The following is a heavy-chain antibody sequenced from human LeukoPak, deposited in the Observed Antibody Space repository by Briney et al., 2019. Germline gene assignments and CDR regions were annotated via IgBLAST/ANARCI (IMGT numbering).Heavy chain of an antibody. CDR3: ARGRYCNGGSCYFDF. V-gene: IGHV3-7*02. D-gene: IGHD2-15*01. J-gene: IGHJ4*02. CDR2: IKQDGSET. CDR1: GFTFSTYW. Sequence: SGGSLRLSCVISGFTFSTYWMTWVRQAPGKGLEWVANIKQDGSETYYVDSVKGRFTISRDNAKNSLYLQMNSLRAEDTAVYYCARGRYCNGGSCYFDFWGQGTLGTVSS.